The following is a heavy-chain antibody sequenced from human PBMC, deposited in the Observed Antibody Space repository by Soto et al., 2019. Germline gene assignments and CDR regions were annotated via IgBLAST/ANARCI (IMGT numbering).Heavy chain of an antibody. Sequence: PSETLSLTCSVPGGSVRSGNHFWNWIRQPPGRGLEWLGYMYYTGVTDYNPSLKRRVSMSVDTSKDQFSLNLTSLTAADTAVYYCARGGEPLGYYGLDVWGQGTTVTVSS. CDR3: ARGGEPLGYYGLDV. CDR2: MYYTGVT. CDR1: GGSVRSGNHF. V-gene: IGHV4-61*01. J-gene: IGHJ6*02.